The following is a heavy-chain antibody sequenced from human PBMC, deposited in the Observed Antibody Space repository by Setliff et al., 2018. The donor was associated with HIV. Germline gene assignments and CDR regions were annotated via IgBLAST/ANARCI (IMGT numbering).Heavy chain of an antibody. Sequence: SETLSLTCTVSGGSISSYYWSWIRQPPGKGLEWIGYIYYSGSTNYNPSLKSRLTISVDTSKNQFSLKLSSVTAADTAVYYCARQITMVRGVYQPYYYYYMDVWGKGTTVTVSS. CDR2: IYYSGST. CDR1: GGSISSYY. J-gene: IGHJ6*03. V-gene: IGHV4-59*08. D-gene: IGHD3-10*01. CDR3: ARQITMVRGVYQPYYYYYMDV.